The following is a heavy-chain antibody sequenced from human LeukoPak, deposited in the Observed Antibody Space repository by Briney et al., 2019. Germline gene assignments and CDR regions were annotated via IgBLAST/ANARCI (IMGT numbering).Heavy chain of an antibody. Sequence: SETLSLTCTVSGGSISSYYWSWIRQPAGKELEWIGRIYSSGSTNYNPSLQSRVTMSVDTSKNQFSLKLSSVTAADTAVYYCARDVNYDLFGESDWFDPWGQGTLVTVSS. V-gene: IGHV4-4*07. CDR3: ARDVNYDLFGESDWFDP. CDR1: GGSISSYY. D-gene: IGHD3-9*01. CDR2: IYSSGST. J-gene: IGHJ5*02.